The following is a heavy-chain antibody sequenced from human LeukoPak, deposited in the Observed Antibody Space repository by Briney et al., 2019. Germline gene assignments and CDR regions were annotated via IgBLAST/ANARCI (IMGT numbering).Heavy chain of an antibody. J-gene: IGHJ4*02. CDR1: GGSISSYY. D-gene: IGHD3-9*01. CDR3: ASSDILTGYYQDL. V-gene: IGHV4-4*07. Sequence: SETLSLTCTVSGGSISSYYWSWIRQPPGKGLEWIGRIYTSGSTNYNPSLKSRVTMSVDTSKNQFSLKLSSVTAADTAVYYCASSDILTGYYQDLWGQGTLVTVSS. CDR2: IYTSGST.